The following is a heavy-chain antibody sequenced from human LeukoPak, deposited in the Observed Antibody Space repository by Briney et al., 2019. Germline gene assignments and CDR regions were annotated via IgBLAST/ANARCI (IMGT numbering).Heavy chain of an antibody. CDR2: INHSGST. V-gene: IGHV4-34*01. D-gene: IGHD3-22*01. CDR1: GGSFSGYY. J-gene: IGHJ4*02. Sequence: SETLSLTCAVYGGSFSGYYWSRIRQPPGKGLEWIGEINHSGSTNYNPSLKSRVTISVDTSKNQFSLKLSSVTAADTAVYYCARWSDYYDSSGYSGLDYWGQGTLVTVSS. CDR3: ARWSDYYDSSGYSGLDY.